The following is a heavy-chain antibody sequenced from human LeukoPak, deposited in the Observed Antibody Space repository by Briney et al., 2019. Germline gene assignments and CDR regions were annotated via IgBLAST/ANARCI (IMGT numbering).Heavy chain of an antibody. CDR3: VRGGYCSSSICYSLNAFDI. CDR1: GFTFSRYE. Sequence: GGSLRLSCAASGFTFSRYEMNWVRKAPGKGLEWVSYFTGSGTTIYYADSVKGRYTISRDNAKNSLYLQMNSLRAEDTAVYYCVRGGYCSSSICYSLNAFDIWGQGTMFTVCS. CDR2: FTGSGTTI. V-gene: IGHV3-48*03. J-gene: IGHJ3*02. D-gene: IGHD2-2*01.